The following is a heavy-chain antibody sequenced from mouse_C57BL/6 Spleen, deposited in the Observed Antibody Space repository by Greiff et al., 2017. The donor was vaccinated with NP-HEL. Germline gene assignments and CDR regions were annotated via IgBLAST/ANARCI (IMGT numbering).Heavy chain of an antibody. V-gene: IGHV1-64*01. J-gene: IGHJ4*01. CDR3: ARRADYYGSSDYYAMDY. Sequence: QVQLQQPGAELVKPGASVKLSCKASGYTFTSYWMHWVKQRPGQGLEWIGMIHPNSGSTNYNEKFKSKATLTVDKSSSTAYMELRSLTSEDSAVYYCARRADYYGSSDYYAMDYWGQGTSVTVSS. D-gene: IGHD1-1*01. CDR2: IHPNSGST. CDR1: GYTFTSYW.